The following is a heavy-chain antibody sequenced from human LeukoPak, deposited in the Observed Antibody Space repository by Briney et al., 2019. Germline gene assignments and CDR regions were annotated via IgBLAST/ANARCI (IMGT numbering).Heavy chain of an antibody. J-gene: IGHJ4*02. D-gene: IGHD2/OR15-2a*01. CDR3: ARLPNIGGKEYYFDY. CDR1: GYSFTSYW. Sequence: GESLKISCKGSGYSFTSYWIGWVRQMPGKGLEWMGIIYPGDSDTRYSPSFQGQVTISADKSSSTAYLQWSSLQAADTAMYYCARLPNIGGKEYYFDYWGQGTLVTVSS. V-gene: IGHV5-51*01. CDR2: IYPGDSDT.